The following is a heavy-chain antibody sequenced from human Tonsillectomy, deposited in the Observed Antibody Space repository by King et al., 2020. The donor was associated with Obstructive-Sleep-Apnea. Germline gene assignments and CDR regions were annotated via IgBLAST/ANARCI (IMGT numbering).Heavy chain of an antibody. J-gene: IGHJ4*02. V-gene: IGHV4-39*07. Sequence: QLQESGPGLVKPSETLSLTCTISGGSISSSSYYWGWIRQPPGKGLEWIGSIYYSGSTYYNPSLKSRVTISVDTSKNQFSLKLSSVTAADTAVYYCARLDYYEQVYFDYWGQGTLVTVSS. CDR1: GGSISSSSYY. CDR2: IYYSGST. D-gene: IGHD3-22*01. CDR3: ARLDYYEQVYFDY.